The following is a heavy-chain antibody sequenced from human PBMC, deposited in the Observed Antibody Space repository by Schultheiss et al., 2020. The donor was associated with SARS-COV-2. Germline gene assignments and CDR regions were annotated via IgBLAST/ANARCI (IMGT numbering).Heavy chain of an antibody. D-gene: IGHD2-15*01. J-gene: IGHJ4*02. CDR2: IYYSGRT. Sequence: SETLSLTCTVSGGSISSGGYYWSWIRQHPGKGLEWIGYIYYSGRTYYNPSLKSRVTISVDTSKNQFSLKLSSVTAADTAVYYCARDCSGGSCHPYWGQGTLVTVSS. CDR3: ARDCSGGSCHPY. V-gene: IGHV4-31*03. CDR1: GGSISSGGYY.